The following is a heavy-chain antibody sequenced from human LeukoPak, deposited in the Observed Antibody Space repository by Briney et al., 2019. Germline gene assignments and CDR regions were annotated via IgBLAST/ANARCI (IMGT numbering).Heavy chain of an antibody. CDR3: AREVVATISYAFDI. CDR2: IYYSGST. CDR1: GGSVSSYY. Sequence: SETLSLTRTVSGGSVSSYYWSWIRQPPGKGLEWIGYIYYSGSTNYNPSLKSRVTISVDTSKNQFSLKLSSVTAADTAVYYCAREVVATISYAFDIWGQGTMVTVSS. V-gene: IGHV4-59*02. J-gene: IGHJ3*02. D-gene: IGHD5-12*01.